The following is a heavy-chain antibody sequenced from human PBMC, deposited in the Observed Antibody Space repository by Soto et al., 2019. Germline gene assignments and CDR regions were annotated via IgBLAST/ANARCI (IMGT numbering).Heavy chain of an antibody. Sequence: SETLSLTCTVSGGSISSSSYYWGWIRQPPGKGLEWIGSIYYSGSTYYNPSLKSRVTISVDTSKNQFSLKLSSVTAADTAVYYCARLQPDIVVVLAVIGGQYYYYMYFWGKGTSVTVSS. D-gene: IGHD2-2*02. V-gene: IGHV4-39*01. CDR1: GGSISSSSYY. J-gene: IGHJ6*03. CDR3: ARLQPDIVVVLAVIGGQYYYYMYF. CDR2: IYYSGST.